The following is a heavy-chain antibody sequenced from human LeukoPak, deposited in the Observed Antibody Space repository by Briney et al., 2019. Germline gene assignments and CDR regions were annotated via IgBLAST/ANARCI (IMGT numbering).Heavy chain of an antibody. CDR1: GGSISSYY. CDR2: IYTSGST. D-gene: IGHD6-6*01. Sequence: SETLSLTCTVSGGSISSYYWSWIRQPPGKGLEWIGHIYTSGSTNYNPSLKSRVTISVDTSKNQFSVKVSSVTAADTAVYYCARTYSSSSHFDYWGQGTLVTVSS. V-gene: IGHV4-4*09. J-gene: IGHJ4*02. CDR3: ARTYSSSSHFDY.